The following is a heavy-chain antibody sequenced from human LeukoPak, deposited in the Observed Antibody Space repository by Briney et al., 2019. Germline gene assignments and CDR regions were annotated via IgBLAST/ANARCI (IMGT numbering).Heavy chain of an antibody. J-gene: IGHJ4*02. V-gene: IGHV3-9*01. Sequence: GGSLRLSGAASGFTFDCYAMHWLRQAPGKGLEWVSGITWSRGSIGYADSGKGRFTISRHNAKNSLYLQMNSLRPEDTAFYYCAKASDKEGLVLFDFWGQGTLVTVSS. CDR3: AKASDKEGLVLFDF. CDR2: ITWSRGSI. D-gene: IGHD3/OR15-3a*01. CDR1: GFTFDCYA.